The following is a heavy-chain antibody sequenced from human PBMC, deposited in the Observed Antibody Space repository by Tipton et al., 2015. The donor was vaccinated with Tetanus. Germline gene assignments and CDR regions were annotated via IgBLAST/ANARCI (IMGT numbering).Heavy chain of an antibody. CDR3: ARRDYSDSSVDN. J-gene: IGHJ4*02. CDR1: GGSINRDTYY. Sequence: TLSLTCTVSGGSINRDTYYWVWIRQTPERGLEWIGNLHFSGNAYYNPSLKSRVTIYVDTSKKQFSLRLSSVTAADTAVYYCARRDYSDSSVDNWGQGTLVTVSS. D-gene: IGHD3-22*01. CDR2: LHFSGNA. V-gene: IGHV4-39*01.